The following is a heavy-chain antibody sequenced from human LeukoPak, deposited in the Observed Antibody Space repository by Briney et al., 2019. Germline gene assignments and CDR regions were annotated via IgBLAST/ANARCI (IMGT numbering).Heavy chain of an antibody. J-gene: IGHJ4*02. V-gene: IGHV1-18*01. CDR3: ARDPDGAMDFDY. Sequence: ASVKVSCKASGYTFSTYGISWVRQAPGQGLEWMGWISVYRGNTNYAQNFQGRVAMTTDTSTSTACMELRSLRSDDTAVYYCARDPDGAMDFDYWGQGTLVTVSS. D-gene: IGHD5-24*01. CDR1: GYTFSTYG. CDR2: ISVYRGNT.